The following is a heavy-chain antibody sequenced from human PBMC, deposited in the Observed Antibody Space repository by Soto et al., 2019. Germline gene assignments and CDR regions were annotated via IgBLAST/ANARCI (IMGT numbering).Heavy chain of an antibody. V-gene: IGHV1-46*01. D-gene: IGHD1-26*01. Sequence: QVQLVQSGAEVKKPGASVKVSCKASGFTFTNYFFHWVRQAPRQGLEWMGIISPYDGNKNYQQSLQGRITMTSDTSTSTVYMELRSLRSEDTAVYFYARGDGRGSTGFYYYYGMDVWGHGTMITVSS. J-gene: IGHJ6*02. CDR1: GFTFTNYF. CDR3: ARGDGRGSTGFYYYYGMDV. CDR2: ISPYDGNK.